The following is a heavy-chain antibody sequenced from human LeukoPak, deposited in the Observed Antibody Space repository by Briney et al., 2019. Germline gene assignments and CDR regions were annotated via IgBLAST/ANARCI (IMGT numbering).Heavy chain of an antibody. J-gene: IGHJ6*02. CDR1: GYTFTSYD. D-gene: IGHD1-7*01. CDR3: AGARNLGGNYYYYGMDV. Sequence: ASVKVSCKASGYTFTSYDINWVRQATGQGLEWMGWMNPNSGNTGYAQKFQGRVTMTRNTSISTAYMELSSLRSEDTAVYYCAGARNLGGNYYYYGMDVWGQGTTVTVSS. V-gene: IGHV1-8*01. CDR2: MNPNSGNT.